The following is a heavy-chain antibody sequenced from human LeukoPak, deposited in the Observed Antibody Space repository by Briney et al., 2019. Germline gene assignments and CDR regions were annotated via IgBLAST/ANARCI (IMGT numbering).Heavy chain of an antibody. CDR1: GGTFIIYT. V-gene: IGHV1-69*02. Sequence: GASVKVSFKASGGTFIIYTISWVRQAPGQGGGWMGRIIPILGIANYAQKFQGRVTITADKTTSTAYMELSSLRSEDTAVYYCARGEVYSGSYYFDYWGQGTLVTVSS. CDR2: IIPILGIA. CDR3: ARGEVYSGSYYFDY. D-gene: IGHD1-26*01. J-gene: IGHJ4*02.